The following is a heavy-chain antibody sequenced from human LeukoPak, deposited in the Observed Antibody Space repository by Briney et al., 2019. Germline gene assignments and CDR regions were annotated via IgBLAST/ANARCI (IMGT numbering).Heavy chain of an antibody. CDR2: INSGWNT. Sequence: GGSLRLSCAASGFTVSDTYMSWVRQAPGKGLEWVSFINSGWNTHYADSVKGRFTISRDNSKNTLHLQMNSLRAEDTAVYYCARDPSNPTAFDYWGQGTLVTVSS. V-gene: IGHV3-66*02. J-gene: IGHJ4*02. D-gene: IGHD6-6*01. CDR3: ARDPSNPTAFDY. CDR1: GFTVSDTY.